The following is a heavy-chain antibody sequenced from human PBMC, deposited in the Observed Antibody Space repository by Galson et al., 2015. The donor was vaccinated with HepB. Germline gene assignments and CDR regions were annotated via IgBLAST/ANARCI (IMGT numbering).Heavy chain of an antibody. V-gene: IGHV1-69*13. CDR3: ARGGYCSSGSCYGNWSDP. D-gene: IGHD2-15*01. J-gene: IGHJ5*02. CDR1: GGPFKFYG. Sequence: SVKVSCKASGGPFKFYGISWIRQAPGQGLEWMGAIIPLFGTSNYAQKFQGRVTITADEITSTAYMNMSSLSSEDTAVYYCARGGYCSSGSCYGNWSDPWGQGTLITVSS. CDR2: IIPLFGTS.